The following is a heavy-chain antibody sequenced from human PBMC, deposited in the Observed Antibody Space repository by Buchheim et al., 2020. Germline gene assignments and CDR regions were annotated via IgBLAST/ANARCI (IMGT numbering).Heavy chain of an antibody. CDR1: GYTFTSYY. V-gene: IGHV1-46*01. Sequence: QVQLVQSGAEVKKPGASVKVSCKASGYTFTSYYMHWVRQAPGQGLEWMGIINPSGGSTSYAQKFQGRVTMTRDTSTSTVYMELSSLRSEDTAVYYCARFRGRGYCTNGVCRSPFDYWGQGTL. D-gene: IGHD2-8*01. CDR2: INPSGGST. CDR3: ARFRGRGYCTNGVCRSPFDY. J-gene: IGHJ4*02.